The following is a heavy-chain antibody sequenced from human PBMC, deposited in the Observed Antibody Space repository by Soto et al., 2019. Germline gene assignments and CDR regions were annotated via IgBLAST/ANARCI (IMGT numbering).Heavy chain of an antibody. CDR2: IYSGGST. Sequence: HPGGSLRLSCAASGFTVSSNYMSWVRQAPGKGLEWVSVIYSGGSTYYADSVKGRFTISRDNSKNTLYLQMNSLRAEDTAVYYCARGRGDCSSTSCYSWHPPFDPWGQGTLVTVSS. CDR3: ARGRGDCSSTSCYSWHPPFDP. CDR1: GFTVSSNY. V-gene: IGHV3-66*01. D-gene: IGHD2-2*01. J-gene: IGHJ5*02.